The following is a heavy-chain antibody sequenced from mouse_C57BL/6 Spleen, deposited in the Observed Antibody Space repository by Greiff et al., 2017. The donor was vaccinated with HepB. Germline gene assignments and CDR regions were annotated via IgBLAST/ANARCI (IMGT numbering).Heavy chain of an antibody. J-gene: IGHJ3*01. CDR2: IDPENGDT. CDR3: TTDGSSPWFAY. CDR1: GFNIKDDY. Sequence: DVQLQQSGAELVRPGASVKLSCTASGFNIKDDYMHWVKQRPEQGLEWIGWIDPENGDTEYASKFQGKATITADTSSNTAYLQLSSLTSEDTAVYYCTTDGSSPWFAYWGQGTLVTVSA. D-gene: IGHD1-1*01. V-gene: IGHV14-4*01.